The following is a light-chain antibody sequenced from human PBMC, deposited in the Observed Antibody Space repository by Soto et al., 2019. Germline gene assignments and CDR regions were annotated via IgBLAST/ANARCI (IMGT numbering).Light chain of an antibody. J-gene: IGLJ3*02. Sequence: QSALTQPASVSGSPGQSITISCTGTSSDVGGYNYVSWYQQPPGKAPNLMIYEVSNRPSGVSNRFSGSKSGTTASLTISGLQAEDEADYYCSSYTSSSTWVFGGGTKLTVL. CDR3: SSYTSSSTWV. CDR1: SSDVGGYNY. V-gene: IGLV2-14*01. CDR2: EVS.